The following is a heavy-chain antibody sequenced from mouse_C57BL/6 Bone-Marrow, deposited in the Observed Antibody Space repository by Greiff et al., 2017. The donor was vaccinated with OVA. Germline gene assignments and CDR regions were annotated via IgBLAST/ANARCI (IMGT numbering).Heavy chain of an antibody. J-gene: IGHJ3*01. Sequence: EVKLVESGGDLVKPGGSLKLSCAASGFTFSSYGMSWVRQTPDKRLEWVATIRSGGSYTYYPDSVKGRFTIARDNAKNTLYLQMSSLKSEDTAMYYCARRGSSYAFFAYWGQGTLVTVSA. D-gene: IGHD1-1*01. CDR3: ARRGSSYAFFAY. V-gene: IGHV5-6*02. CDR2: IRSGGSYT. CDR1: GFTFSSYG.